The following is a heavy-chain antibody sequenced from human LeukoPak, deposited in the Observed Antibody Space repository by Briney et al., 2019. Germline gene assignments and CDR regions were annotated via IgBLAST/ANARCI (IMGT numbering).Heavy chain of an antibody. CDR2: ISSSSSYI. Sequence: PGGSLRLSCAASGFIFSSYSMNWVRQAPGKGLEWVSSISSSSSYIYYADAVKGRFTISRDNAKNSLYLQMNSLRAEDTAVYYCARDGGWYRNDYWGQGTLVTVSS. J-gene: IGHJ4*02. CDR3: ARDGGWYRNDY. CDR1: GFIFSSYS. D-gene: IGHD6-19*01. V-gene: IGHV3-21*01.